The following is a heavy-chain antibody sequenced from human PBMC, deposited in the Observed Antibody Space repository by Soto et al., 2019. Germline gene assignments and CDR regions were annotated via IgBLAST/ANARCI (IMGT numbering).Heavy chain of an antibody. V-gene: IGHV3-21*01. Sequence: GESLRLSCAASGFTFSSYSMNWVRQAPGKGLEWVSSISSSSSYIYYADSVKGRFTISRDNAKNSLYLQMNSLRAEDTAVYYCARDLESSGWFFYLFDSRGQGTLGTV. D-gene: IGHD6-19*01. CDR3: ARDLESSGWFFYLFDS. CDR2: ISSSSSYI. CDR1: GFTFSSYS. J-gene: IGHJ4*02.